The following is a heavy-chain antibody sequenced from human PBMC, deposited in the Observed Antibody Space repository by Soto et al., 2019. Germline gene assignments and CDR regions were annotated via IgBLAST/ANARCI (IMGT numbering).Heavy chain of an antibody. Sequence: QVQLQQWGAGLLKPSETLSLTCAVYGASFSGYYWSWIRQPQGKGLEWIGEINHSGRTNYNPSLKSRVTISVDTSKNQFSLKLSSVTAADTAVYYCARGTGGISWYIWFDPWGQGTLVTVSS. CDR3: ARGTGGISWYIWFDP. J-gene: IGHJ5*02. D-gene: IGHD6-13*01. CDR2: INHSGRT. CDR1: GASFSGYY. V-gene: IGHV4-34*01.